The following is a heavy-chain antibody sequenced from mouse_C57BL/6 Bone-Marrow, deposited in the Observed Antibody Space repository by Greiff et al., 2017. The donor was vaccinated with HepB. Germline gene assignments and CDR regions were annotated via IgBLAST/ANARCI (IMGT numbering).Heavy chain of an antibody. Sequence: VKLLESGPGLVAPSQRLSITCTVSGFSLTSYAISWVRQPPGKGLEWLGVIWTGGGTNYNSALKSRLSISKDNSKSQVFLKMNSLQTDDTARYYCAREIPWLPYYYAMDYWGQGTSVTVSS. CDR2: IWTGGGT. CDR3: AREIPWLPYYYAMDY. CDR1: GFSLTSYA. J-gene: IGHJ4*01. V-gene: IGHV2-9-1*01. D-gene: IGHD2-2*01.